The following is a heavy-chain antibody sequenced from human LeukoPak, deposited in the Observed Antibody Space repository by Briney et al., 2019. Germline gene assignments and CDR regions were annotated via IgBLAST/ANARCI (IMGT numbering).Heavy chain of an antibody. CDR1: GYTFTSYG. CDR2: ISAYNGNT. CDR3: ARLVLLWFGDQDGMDV. J-gene: IGHJ6*02. Sequence: ASVKVSCKASGYTFTSYGISWVRQAPGQGLEWMGWISAYNGNTNYAQKLQGRVTMTTDTYTSTAYMELRSLRSDDTAVYYCARLVLLWFGDQDGMDVWGQGTTVTVSS. D-gene: IGHD3-10*01. V-gene: IGHV1-18*01.